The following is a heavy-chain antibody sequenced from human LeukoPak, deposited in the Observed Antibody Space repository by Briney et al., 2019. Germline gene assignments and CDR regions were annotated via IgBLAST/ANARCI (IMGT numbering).Heavy chain of an antibody. CDR2: INAGNGNT. Sequence: ASVKVSCKASGYTFTSYAMHWVRQAPGQRLEWMGWINAGNGNTKYSQEFQGRVTLTRDMSTSTDYLELSSLRSEDTAVYYCARDNSVRDEVWWFNPWGQGTLVTVSS. CDR1: GYTFTSYA. V-gene: IGHV1-3*03. J-gene: IGHJ5*02. CDR3: ARDNSVRDEVWWFNP. D-gene: IGHD5-24*01.